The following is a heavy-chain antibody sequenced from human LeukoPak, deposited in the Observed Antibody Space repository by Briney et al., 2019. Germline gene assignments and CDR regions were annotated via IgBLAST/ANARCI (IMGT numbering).Heavy chain of an antibody. D-gene: IGHD6-25*01. J-gene: IGHJ2*01. CDR2: IYYSGST. Sequence: SETLSLTCTVSVGSISSSSYYWGWIRQPPGKGLEWIGSIYYSGSTYYNPSLKSRVTISVDTSKHQLSLKLSSVTAADTAVYYCARARYSSDNWYFDLWGRGTLVTVSS. CDR1: VGSISSSSYY. V-gene: IGHV4-39*01. CDR3: ARARYSSDNWYFDL.